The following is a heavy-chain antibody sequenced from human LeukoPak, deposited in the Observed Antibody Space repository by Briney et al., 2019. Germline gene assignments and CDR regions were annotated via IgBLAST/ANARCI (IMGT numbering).Heavy chain of an antibody. CDR3: AKVGSGLENYFDY. V-gene: IGHV3-9*01. J-gene: IGHJ4*02. Sequence: QSGGSLRLSCAASGFTFDDYAMHWVRQAPGKGLEWVSGISWNSGSIGYADSVKGRFTISRDNAKNSLYLQMNSLRAEDTALYYCAKVGSGLENYFDYWGQGTLVTVSS. CDR2: ISWNSGSI. D-gene: IGHD5-24*01. CDR1: GFTFDDYA.